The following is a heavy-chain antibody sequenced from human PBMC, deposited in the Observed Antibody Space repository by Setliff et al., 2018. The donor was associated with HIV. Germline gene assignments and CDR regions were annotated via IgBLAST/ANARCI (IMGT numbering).Heavy chain of an antibody. V-gene: IGHV4-34*01. CDR2: INHNRKT. J-gene: IGHJ3*02. D-gene: IGHD5-12*01. Sequence: PSETLSLTCAVYGGSFSGYFWSWVRQSPGKGLEWIGEINHNRKTNYNPSLKSRVTISIDRSKNQFSLKLNSVIAADTAVYYCTRVEMATIVAFDIWGQGTMVTV. CDR3: TRVEMATIVAFDI. CDR1: GGSFSGYF.